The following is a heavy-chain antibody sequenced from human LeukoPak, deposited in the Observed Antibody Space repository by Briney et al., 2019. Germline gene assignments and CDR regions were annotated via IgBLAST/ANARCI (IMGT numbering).Heavy chain of an antibody. CDR3: ARYFGSGSHLDY. D-gene: IGHD3-10*01. J-gene: IGHJ4*02. Sequence: ASVKVSCKTSGYTFTKFAIHWVRQAPGQRLEWMGWINTGNGQTKYSENFEGRVTMTRDTSTSTIYVEVRSLTSEDTGLYYCARYFGSGSHLDYWGQGTLLTVSS. CDR1: GYTFTKFA. CDR2: INTGNGQT. V-gene: IGHV1-3*04.